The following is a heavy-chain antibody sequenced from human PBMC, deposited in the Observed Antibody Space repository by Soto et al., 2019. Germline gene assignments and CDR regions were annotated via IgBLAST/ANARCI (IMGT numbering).Heavy chain of an antibody. Sequence: GASVKVSCKASGGTFRIYGLSWVRQAPGQGPEWIGGIIPILTTPNYAQKFHGRVTIVADESTTTVYMELSSLKSEDTAVYYCATSVGIAPTGEDGMDVWGQGTSVTVSS. CDR3: ATSVGIAPTGEDGMDV. V-gene: IGHV1-69*13. J-gene: IGHJ6*02. CDR2: IIPILTTP. D-gene: IGHD2-8*02. CDR1: GGTFRIYG.